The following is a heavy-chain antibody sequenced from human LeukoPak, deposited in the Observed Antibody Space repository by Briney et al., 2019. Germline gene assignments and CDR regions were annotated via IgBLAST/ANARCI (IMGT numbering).Heavy chain of an antibody. V-gene: IGHV1-2*02. CDR3: ARRGVDYSNYDYYYYMDV. CDR2: INPNSGGT. D-gene: IGHD4-11*01. J-gene: IGHJ6*03. Sequence: ASVKVSCKASGYTFTGYYMQWVRQAPGQGLEGMGWINPNSGGTNYAQKFQGRVTMTRDTSISTAYMELSRLRSDDTAVYYCARRGVDYSNYDYYYYMDVWGKGTTVTVSS. CDR1: GYTFTGYY.